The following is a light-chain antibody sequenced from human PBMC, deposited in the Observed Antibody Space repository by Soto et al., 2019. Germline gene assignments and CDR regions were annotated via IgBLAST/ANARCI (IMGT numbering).Light chain of an antibody. CDR2: DAS. V-gene: IGKV1-5*01. J-gene: IGKJ5*01. CDR1: QSLNSL. CDR3: QQYNSYPIT. Sequence: DIQMTQSPSTLSASVGDRVTITCRASQSLNSLLAWYQQKPGRAPKLLIYDASTLESGVPSRFSGSGSGTEFTLTISSLQPDDFATYYCQQYNSYPITFGQGTRLE.